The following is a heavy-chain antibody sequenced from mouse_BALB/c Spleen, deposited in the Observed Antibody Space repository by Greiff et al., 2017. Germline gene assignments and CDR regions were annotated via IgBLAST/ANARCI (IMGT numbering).Heavy chain of an antibody. CDR2: IYPSDSYT. D-gene: IGHD4-1*01. V-gene: IGHV1-69*02. Sequence: VQLQQPGAELVRPGASVKLSCKASGYTFTSYWINWVKQRPGQGLEWIGNIYPSDSYTNYNQKFKDKATLTVDKSSSTAYMQLSSPTSEDSAVYYCTRTGTYYYAMDYWGQGTSVTVSS. CDR3: TRTGTYYYAMDY. J-gene: IGHJ4*01. CDR1: GYTFTSYW.